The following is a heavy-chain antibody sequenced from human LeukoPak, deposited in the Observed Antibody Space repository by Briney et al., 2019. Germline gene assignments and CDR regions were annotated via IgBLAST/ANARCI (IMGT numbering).Heavy chain of an antibody. CDR3: AKDRPYCSSTSCYFSTTGYYGMDV. J-gene: IGHJ6*02. CDR1: GFPFSSYS. D-gene: IGHD2-2*01. V-gene: IGHV3-21*01. CDR2: ISSSSSYI. Sequence: GGSLRLSCAASGFPFSSYSMNWVRQAPGKGLEWVSSISSSSSYIYYADSVKGRFTISRDNSKNTLYLQMNSLRAEDTAVYYCAKDRPYCSSTSCYFSTTGYYGMDVWGQGTTVTVSS.